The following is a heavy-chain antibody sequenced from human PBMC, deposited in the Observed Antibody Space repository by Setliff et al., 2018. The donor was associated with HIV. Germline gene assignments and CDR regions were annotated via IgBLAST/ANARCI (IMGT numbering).Heavy chain of an antibody. V-gene: IGHV3-9*01. J-gene: IGHJ6*03. CDR2: ISWNSGSI. CDR3: ARERGVTPLGNYYYYYMDV. D-gene: IGHD2-21*02. Sequence: GGSLRLSCAASGFTFDDYAMHWVRQAPGKGLEWVSGISWNSGSIGYGDSVKGRFTISRDNAKNSLYLQMNSLRAEDTAVYYCARERGVTPLGNYYYYYMDVWGKGTTVTVSS. CDR1: GFTFDDYA.